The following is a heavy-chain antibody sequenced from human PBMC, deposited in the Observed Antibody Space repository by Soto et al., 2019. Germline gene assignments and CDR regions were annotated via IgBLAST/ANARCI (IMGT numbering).Heavy chain of an antibody. Sequence: QVQLVQSGAEVKKPGSSVKVSCKASGGTFSSYTISWVRQAPGQGLEWMGRIIPILGIANYAQKFQGRVTITADKSTSTAYMELSSLSSEDTAVYYCATRVDSSGYYSDYWGQGTLVTVSS. CDR3: ATRVDSSGYYSDY. J-gene: IGHJ4*02. V-gene: IGHV1-69*02. CDR1: GGTFSSYT. D-gene: IGHD3-22*01. CDR2: IIPILGIA.